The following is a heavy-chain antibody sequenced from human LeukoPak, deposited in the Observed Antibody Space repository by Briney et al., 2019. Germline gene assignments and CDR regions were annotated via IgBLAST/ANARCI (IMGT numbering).Heavy chain of an antibody. Sequence: GGSLRLSCAASGFTFSSYSMNWVRQAPGKGLEWVSVIYSGGSTYYADSVKGRFTISRDNSKNTLYLQMNSLRAEDTAVYYCAREEVSSGWYPTDWGQGTLVTVSS. CDR2: IYSGGST. V-gene: IGHV3-66*02. J-gene: IGHJ4*02. D-gene: IGHD6-19*01. CDR1: GFTFSSYS. CDR3: AREEVSSGWYPTD.